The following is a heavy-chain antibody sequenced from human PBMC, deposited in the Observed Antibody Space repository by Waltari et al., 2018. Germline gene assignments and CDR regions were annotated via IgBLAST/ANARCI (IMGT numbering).Heavy chain of an antibody. D-gene: IGHD2-2*01. J-gene: IGHJ5*02. V-gene: IGHV4-39*01. CDR3: ARPHQLLTNWFDP. Sequence: QLQLQESGPGLVKPSETLSLTCTVSGGSISSSSYYWGWIRQPPGKGLELIGSIYYSGSTYYNPSLKSRVTISDDTSKNQFSRKLGSVTAADTAVYYCARPHQLLTNWFDPWGQGTLVTVSA. CDR2: IYYSGST. CDR1: GGSISSSSYY.